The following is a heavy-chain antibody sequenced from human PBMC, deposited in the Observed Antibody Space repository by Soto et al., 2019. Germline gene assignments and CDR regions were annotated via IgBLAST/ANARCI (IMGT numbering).Heavy chain of an antibody. Sequence: ASVKVSCKXSGYTFTGYYMHWVRQAPGQGLEWMGWINPNSGGTNYAQKFQGRVTMTRDTSISTAYMELSRLRSDDTAVYYCAREAATVTTNWFDPWGQGTLVTVSS. J-gene: IGHJ5*02. CDR3: AREAATVTTNWFDP. CDR1: GYTFTGYY. V-gene: IGHV1-2*02. CDR2: INPNSGGT. D-gene: IGHD4-17*01.